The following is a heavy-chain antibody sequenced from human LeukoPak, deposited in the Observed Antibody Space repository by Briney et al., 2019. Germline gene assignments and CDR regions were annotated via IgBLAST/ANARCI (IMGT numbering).Heavy chain of an antibody. Sequence: RPGGSLRLSCAASGFTFSDYYMSWIRQAPRKGLEWVSYISSSDGTIFNADSVKGRFTISRDNAKNSLYLQMNSLRAEDTAVYYCARETYSSGWTYDAFDIWGQGTMVTVSS. CDR2: ISSSDGTI. D-gene: IGHD6-19*01. V-gene: IGHV3-11*01. J-gene: IGHJ3*02. CDR3: ARETYSSGWTYDAFDI. CDR1: GFTFSDYY.